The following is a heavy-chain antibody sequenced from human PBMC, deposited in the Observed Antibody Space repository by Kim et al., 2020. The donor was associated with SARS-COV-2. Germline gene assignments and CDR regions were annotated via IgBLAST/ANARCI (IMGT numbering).Heavy chain of an antibody. CDR2: INHSGST. J-gene: IGHJ5*02. V-gene: IGHV4-34*01. CDR1: GGSFSGYY. Sequence: ETLSLTCAVYGGSFSGYYWSWIRQPPGKGLEWIGEINHSGSTNYNPSLKSRVTISVDTSKNQFSLKLSSVTAADTAVYYCARSVPRGRFDPWGQGTLVTVSS. CDR3: ARSVPRGRFDP. D-gene: IGHD2-2*01.